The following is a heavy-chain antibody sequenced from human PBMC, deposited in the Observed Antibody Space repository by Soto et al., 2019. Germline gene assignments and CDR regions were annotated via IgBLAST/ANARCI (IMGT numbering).Heavy chain of an antibody. Sequence: SETLSLTCTVSGGSISSYYCSWSRQPPGKGLEWIGYIYYSGSTNYNPSLKSRVTISVDTSKNQFSLKLSSVTAADTAVYYCAREKGNIAARAYFDYWGQGTLVTVSS. CDR1: GGSISSYY. D-gene: IGHD6-6*01. CDR3: AREKGNIAARAYFDY. J-gene: IGHJ4*02. CDR2: IYYSGST. V-gene: IGHV4-59*01.